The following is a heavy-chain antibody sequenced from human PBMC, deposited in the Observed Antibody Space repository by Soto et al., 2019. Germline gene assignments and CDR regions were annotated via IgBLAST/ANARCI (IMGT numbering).Heavy chain of an antibody. D-gene: IGHD1-1*01. CDR2: INWNGETI. Sequence: EVQLVESGGGLAQPGRSLRLSCAASGFSSDNYAIHWVRQGPGKGLELVSGINWNGETIAYADSVKGRFTISRDNAKNSLYLQMNSLKVEDTAVYYCARGLSDWTPHYSHYVDVWGKGTTVTVSS. V-gene: IGHV3-9*02. CDR1: GFSSDNYA. CDR3: ARGLSDWTPHYSHYVDV. J-gene: IGHJ6*03.